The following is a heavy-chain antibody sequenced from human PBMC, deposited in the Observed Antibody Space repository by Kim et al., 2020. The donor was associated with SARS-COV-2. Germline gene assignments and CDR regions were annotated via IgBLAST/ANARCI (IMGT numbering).Heavy chain of an antibody. Sequence: GGSLRLSCAVSGFTFRTYWMHWVRQAPGKGLAWVSRISSEGTVTKYADFVKGRFTVSRDNAKNTLHLYMSSLRAEDTAVYYCAREVYLGTYYRGSGDAF. CDR3: AREVYLGTYYRGSGDAF. J-gene: IGHJ3*01. D-gene: IGHD3-10*01. CDR1: GFTFRTYW. V-gene: IGHV3-74*01. CDR2: ISSEGTVT.